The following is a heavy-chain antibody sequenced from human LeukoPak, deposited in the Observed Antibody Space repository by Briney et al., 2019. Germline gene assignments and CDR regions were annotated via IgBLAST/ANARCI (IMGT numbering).Heavy chain of an antibody. D-gene: IGHD2-2*01. Sequence: ASVKVSCKASGGTFSSYAISWVRQAPGQGLEWMGGIIPIFGTANYAQKFQGRVTITADESTSTAYMELSSLRSEDTAVYYCARASDCSSTSCYYGMDVWGQGTTVTVSS. CDR1: GGTFSSYA. V-gene: IGHV1-69*13. CDR3: ARASDCSSTSCYYGMDV. CDR2: IIPIFGTA. J-gene: IGHJ6*02.